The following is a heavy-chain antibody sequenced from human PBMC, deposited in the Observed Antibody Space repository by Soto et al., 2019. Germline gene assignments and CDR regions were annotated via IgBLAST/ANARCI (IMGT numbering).Heavy chain of an antibody. V-gene: IGHV4-30-2*01. Sequence: TLSLTCAVSGGSISSGGYSWSWIRQPPGKGLEWIGYIYHSGSTYYNPSLKSRVTISVDRSKNQFSLKLSSVTAADTAVYYCARKTTVRTHYFDYWGQGTQVTVS. J-gene: IGHJ4*02. CDR1: GGSISSGGYS. CDR3: ARKTTVRTHYFDY. CDR2: IYHSGST. D-gene: IGHD4-4*01.